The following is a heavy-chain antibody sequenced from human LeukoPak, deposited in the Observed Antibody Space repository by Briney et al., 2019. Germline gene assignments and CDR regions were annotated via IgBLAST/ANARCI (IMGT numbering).Heavy chain of an antibody. Sequence: GGSLRLSCEASGFTFSSYNMNWVRQAPGKRLEWVSSITSSSSYVFYADSVQGRFTISRDNSNNTLYLQMNSLRAEDTALYYCAKPIWGAFPREMDVWGKGTTVTISS. D-gene: IGHD3-16*01. V-gene: IGHV3-21*04. J-gene: IGHJ6*04. CDR1: GFTFSSYN. CDR2: ITSSSSYV. CDR3: AKPIWGAFPREMDV.